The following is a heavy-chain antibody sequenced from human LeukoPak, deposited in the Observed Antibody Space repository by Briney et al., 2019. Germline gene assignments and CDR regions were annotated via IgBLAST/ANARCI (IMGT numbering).Heavy chain of an antibody. CDR1: GYTFTSYG. CDR2: ISAYNGNT. Sequence: ASVKVSCKASGYTFTSYGISWVRQAPGQGLEWMGWISAYNGNTNYAQKLQGRVTMTTDTSTSTAYMELRSLRSDGTAVYYCARDPYDSSGYYGVDEFDYWGQGTLVTVSS. CDR3: ARDPYDSSGYYGVDEFDY. J-gene: IGHJ4*02. D-gene: IGHD3-22*01. V-gene: IGHV1-18*01.